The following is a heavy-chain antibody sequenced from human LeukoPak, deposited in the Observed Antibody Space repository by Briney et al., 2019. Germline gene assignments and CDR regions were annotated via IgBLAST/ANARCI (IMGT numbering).Heavy chain of an antibody. V-gene: IGHV3-21*01. Sequence: GGSLRLSCAASGFSFCNYPMNWVRQAPGKGLEWVSSISSSSSYIYYADSVQGRFTISRDNANNSLFLQMNSLRAEDTAVYYCASRTDYWGQGILVTVSS. CDR2: ISSSSSYI. CDR3: ASRTDY. J-gene: IGHJ4*02. CDR1: GFSFCNYP.